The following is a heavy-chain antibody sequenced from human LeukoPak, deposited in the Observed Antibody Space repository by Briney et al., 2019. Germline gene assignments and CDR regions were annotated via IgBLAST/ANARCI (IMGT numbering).Heavy chain of an antibody. V-gene: IGHV1-2*02. CDR1: GYTFTGYY. CDR3: ARAPPTIVVIITTVDFDC. CDR2: INRNSGGT. D-gene: IGHD3-22*01. Sequence: ASVKVSCKASGYTFTGYYMHWVRQAPGQGLEWMGWINRNSGGTHYAQKFHGRVTMTRDTSISTAYMELRRLRSDDRAFYYCARAPPTIVVIITTVDFDCWGQGTLVTVSS. J-gene: IGHJ4*02.